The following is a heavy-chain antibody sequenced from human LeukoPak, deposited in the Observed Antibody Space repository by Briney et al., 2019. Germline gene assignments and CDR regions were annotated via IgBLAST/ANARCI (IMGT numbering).Heavy chain of an antibody. D-gene: IGHD3-22*01. CDR2: FYYTGST. Sequence: PSETLSLTCTVSGDSIRSFFWSWVRQPPGKGLEWIGFFYYTGSTNYNPSLKSRVSISVDTSTNQLSLNLTSVTAADTAVYYCARCDSSGLAFDYWGQGTLVTVSS. CDR3: ARCDSSGLAFDY. CDR1: GDSIRSFF. V-gene: IGHV4-59*01. J-gene: IGHJ4*02.